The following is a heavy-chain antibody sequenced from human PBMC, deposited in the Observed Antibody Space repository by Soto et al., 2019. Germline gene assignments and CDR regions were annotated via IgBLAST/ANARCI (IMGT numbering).Heavy chain of an antibody. V-gene: IGHV3-21*01. CDR1: GFTFSSYS. CDR2: ISSSSSYI. D-gene: IGHD2-15*01. J-gene: IGHJ4*02. CDR3: ARDQPVVVAATGIDY. Sequence: PGGSLRLSCAASGFTFSSYSMNWVRQAPGKGLEWVSSISSSSSYIYYADSVKGRFTISRDNAKNSLYLQMNSLRAEDTAVYYCARDQPVVVAATGIDYWGQGTLVTVSS.